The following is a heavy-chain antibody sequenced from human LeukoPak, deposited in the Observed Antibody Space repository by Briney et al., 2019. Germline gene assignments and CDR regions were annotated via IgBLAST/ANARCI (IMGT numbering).Heavy chain of an antibody. D-gene: IGHD4-17*01. Sequence: SETLSLTCTVSGGSISSGSYYWSWIRQPAGKGLEWIGRIYTSGSTYYNPSLKSRVTISVDTSKNQFSLKLSSVTAADTAVYYCARTPTVTTRFIYYFDYWGQGTLVTVSS. CDR3: ARTPTVTTRFIYYFDY. J-gene: IGHJ4*02. CDR1: GGSISSGSYY. CDR2: IYTSGST. V-gene: IGHV4-61*02.